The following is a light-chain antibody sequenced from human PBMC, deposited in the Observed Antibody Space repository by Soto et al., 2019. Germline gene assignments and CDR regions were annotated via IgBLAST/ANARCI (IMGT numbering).Light chain of an antibody. J-gene: IGLJ1*01. Sequence: QAVVTQEPSLTVSPGGTVTLTCGSSTGAVTSGHYPYWFQQKPGQAPRTLIYDTSNKYSWTPARFSGSLLGGKAALTLSGAQPEDEPDYYCLLSYSDEKVFGTGTKVTVL. CDR1: TGAVTSGHY. CDR3: LLSYSDEKV. V-gene: IGLV7-46*01. CDR2: DTS.